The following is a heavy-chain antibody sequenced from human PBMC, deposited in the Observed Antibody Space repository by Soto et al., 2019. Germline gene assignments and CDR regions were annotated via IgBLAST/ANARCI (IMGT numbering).Heavy chain of an antibody. D-gene: IGHD2-2*02. CDR1: GGTFSSYA. V-gene: IGHV1-69*01. Sequence: QVQLVQSGAEVKKPGSSVKVSCKASGGTFSSYAISWVRQAPGQGLEWMGGIIPIFGTANYAQKFQGRVTSTEDESTSTAYMELSSLRSEDTAVYYCAREGAYCSSTSCYTPHYYYYGMDVWGQGTTVTVSS. CDR3: AREGAYCSSTSCYTPHYYYYGMDV. J-gene: IGHJ6*02. CDR2: IIPIFGTA.